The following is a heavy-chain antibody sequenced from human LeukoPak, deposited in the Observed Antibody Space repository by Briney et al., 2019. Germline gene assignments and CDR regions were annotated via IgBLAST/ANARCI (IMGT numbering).Heavy chain of an antibody. CDR3: ARAHCSSTSCYPRGYYYYYMDV. J-gene: IGHJ6*03. D-gene: IGHD2-2*01. CDR2: INPNSGGT. Sequence: GASVKVSCKASGYTFTGYYMHWVRQAPGQGLEWMGWINPNSGGTNYAQKFQGRVTMTRDTSISTAYMELSRLRSDDTAVYYCARAHCSSTSCYPRGYYYYYMDVWGKGTTVTVSS. V-gene: IGHV1-2*02. CDR1: GYTFTGYY.